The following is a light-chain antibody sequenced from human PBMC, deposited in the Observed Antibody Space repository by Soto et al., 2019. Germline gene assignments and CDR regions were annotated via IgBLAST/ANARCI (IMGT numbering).Light chain of an antibody. CDR1: TIGAHSF. CDR2: DVS. J-gene: IGLJ1*01. CDR3: CSYTGNTVFV. V-gene: IGLV2-11*01. Sequence: QSALTHPLSLSGSPGHSVTISCTGPTIGAHSFVSWYQDRPDKVPKLLIYDVSQRPSGIPDRFSGSRSANTASLTISGLQADDAAAYYCCSYTGNTVFVFGTGTKVTVL.